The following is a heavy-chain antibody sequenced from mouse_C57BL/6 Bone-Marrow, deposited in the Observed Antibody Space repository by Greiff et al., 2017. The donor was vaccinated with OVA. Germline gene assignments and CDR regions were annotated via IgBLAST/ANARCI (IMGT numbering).Heavy chain of an antibody. D-gene: IGHD1-1*01. CDR1: GYTFTSYG. CDR3: ARGSNCYGSSRGFAY. Sequence: QVQLQQSGAELVRPGASVKLSCKASGYTFTSYGISWVKQRTGQGLEWIGEIYPRSGNTYFNEKFKGKATLSADKSSSTAYLELRSLTSEDSAVYFGARGSNCYGSSRGFAYWGQGTLVTVSA. CDR2: IYPRSGNT. V-gene: IGHV1-81*01. J-gene: IGHJ3*01.